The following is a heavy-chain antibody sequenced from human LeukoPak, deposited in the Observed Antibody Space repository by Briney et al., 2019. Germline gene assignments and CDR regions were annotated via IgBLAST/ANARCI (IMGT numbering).Heavy chain of an antibody. CDR3: ASLDNVVVPAAFQY. Sequence: SETLSLTCTVSGGSISSYYWSWIRQPPGKGLEWIGYIYYSGSTNYNPSLKSRVTISVDTSKNQFSLKLSSVTAADTAVYYCASLDNVVVPAAFQYWGQGTLVTVSS. CDR2: IYYSGST. J-gene: IGHJ4*02. CDR1: GGSISSYY. V-gene: IGHV4-59*01. D-gene: IGHD2-2*01.